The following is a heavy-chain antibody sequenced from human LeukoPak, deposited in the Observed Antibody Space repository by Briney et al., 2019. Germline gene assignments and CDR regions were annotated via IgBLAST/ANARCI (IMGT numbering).Heavy chain of an antibody. V-gene: IGHV4-59*08. D-gene: IGHD6-19*01. Sequence: SETLSLTCTVSGGSISSYYWNWIRQPPGKGLEWIGYIYYSGSTNYNPSLKSRVTISVDTSKNQFSLNLSSVTAADTAVYYCARLRVAVAGFDYWGQGTLVTVSS. J-gene: IGHJ4*02. CDR2: IYYSGST. CDR1: GGSISSYY. CDR3: ARLRVAVAGFDY.